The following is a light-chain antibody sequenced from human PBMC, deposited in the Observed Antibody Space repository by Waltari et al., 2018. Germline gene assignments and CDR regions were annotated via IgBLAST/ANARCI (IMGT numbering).Light chain of an antibody. CDR1: NNDIGSYNL. V-gene: IGLV2-23*02. CDR3: CSYAGTPRVV. CDR2: EVN. J-gene: IGLJ2*01. Sequence: QSALTQPASVSGSPGQSITISCTGTNNDIGSYNLVSWYQQHPGKAPKVIIFEVNKLPSGVSKRFAGSKSGNTASLTVSGLHPEDEADYYCCSYAGTPRVVFGGGTKLTVL.